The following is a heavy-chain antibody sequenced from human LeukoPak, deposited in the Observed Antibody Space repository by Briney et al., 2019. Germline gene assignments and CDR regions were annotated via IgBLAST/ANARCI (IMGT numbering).Heavy chain of an antibody. D-gene: IGHD6-6*01. CDR2: IYYSGTT. Sequence: SETLSLTCTVSGGSISSSAYFWGWVRQPPGKGLEWIGGIYYSGTTYYNPSLKSRVSMSVDTSRNQFSLRLTSVTAADTAVYYCARKYGSSSPHYWGQGTLVTVSS. CDR3: ARKYGSSSPHY. J-gene: IGHJ4*02. CDR1: GGSISSSAYF. V-gene: IGHV4-39*07.